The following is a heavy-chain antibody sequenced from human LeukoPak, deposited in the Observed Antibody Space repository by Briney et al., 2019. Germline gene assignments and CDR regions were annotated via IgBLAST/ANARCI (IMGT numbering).Heavy chain of an antibody. D-gene: IGHD2-15*01. CDR2: IYHSGST. J-gene: IGHJ4*02. CDR1: GYSIRNGYY. V-gene: IGHV4-38-2*02. Sequence: KASETLSLTCTVSGYSIRNGYYWGWIRQPPGKGPEWIGSIYHSGSTYYNPSLRSRVTLSIDTSRNQVSLKVTSVTAADTALYYCARVVASTSIDSWGQGILVTVSS. CDR3: ARVVASTSIDS.